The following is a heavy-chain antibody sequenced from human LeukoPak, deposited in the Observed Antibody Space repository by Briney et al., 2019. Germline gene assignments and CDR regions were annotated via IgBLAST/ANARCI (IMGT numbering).Heavy chain of an antibody. J-gene: IGHJ4*02. CDR1: GGSISSYY. Sequence: SETLSLTCTVSGGSISSYYWSWIRQTPGKGLEWIGYIYHSGNTNYNPSLKSRVTISVDSSKNQFSLKLSSVTAADTAVYYCARHGGFVPYFDYWGQGTLVTVSS. CDR3: ARHGGFVPYFDY. V-gene: IGHV4-59*08. D-gene: IGHD3-16*01. CDR2: IYHSGNT.